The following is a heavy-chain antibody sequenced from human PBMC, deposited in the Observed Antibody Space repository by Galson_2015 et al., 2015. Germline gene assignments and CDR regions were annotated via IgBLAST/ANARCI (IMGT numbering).Heavy chain of an antibody. V-gene: IGHV4-61*02. D-gene: IGHD5-24*01. CDR3: ARGLQHADY. CDR1: GGSISSGNYF. J-gene: IGHJ4*02. CDR2: IYTSGST. Sequence: TLSLTCTVSGGSISSGNYFWTWIRQPAGKGLEWTGRIYTSGSTNYNPSLKSRVTISLDTSKNQFSLKLSSVTAADTAVYYCARGLQHADYRGQGTLVTVSS.